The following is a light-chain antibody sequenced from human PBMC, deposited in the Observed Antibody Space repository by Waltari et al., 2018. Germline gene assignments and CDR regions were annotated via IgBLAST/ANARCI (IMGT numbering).Light chain of an antibody. CDR3: HHYNTWPPGT. V-gene: IGKV3-15*01. CDR2: DAS. Sequence: EIVMTQSPATLYVFPGETATLSCRASQTFNANLAWYQRTPGQAPRRLIYDASKRATGIAARFSGSGSGTEVTLTISSLQSEDFGIYYCHHYNTWPPGTFGQGTKLDNK. J-gene: IGKJ2*02. CDR1: QTFNAN.